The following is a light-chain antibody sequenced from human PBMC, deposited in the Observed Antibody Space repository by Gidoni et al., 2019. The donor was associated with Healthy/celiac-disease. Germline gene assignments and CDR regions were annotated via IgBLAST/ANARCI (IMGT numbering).Light chain of an antibody. CDR2: AAS. J-gene: IGKJ1*01. V-gene: IGKV1-39*01. Sequence: DIQLTQPPSSLSASVGDRVTITCRASQSISSYLNWYQQKPGKAPKLLIYAASSLQSGVPSRFSGSGSGTDFTLTISSLQPEDVATYYCQQCYSTPVTFXXXTKVEIK. CDR3: QQCYSTPVT. CDR1: QSISSY.